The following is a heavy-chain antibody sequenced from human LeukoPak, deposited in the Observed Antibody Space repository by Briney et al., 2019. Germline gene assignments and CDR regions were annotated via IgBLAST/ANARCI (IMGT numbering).Heavy chain of an antibody. CDR2: INPSGGST. J-gene: IGHJ4*02. V-gene: IGHV1-46*01. CDR3: ARSVVVNNNFDY. CDR1: GYTFTSYY. D-gene: IGHD2-2*01. Sequence: ASVKVSCKASGYTFTSYYMHWVRQAPGQGLEWMGIINPSGGSTSYAQKFQGRVTITADKSTSTAYMELSSLRSEDTAVYYCARSVVVNNNFDYWGQGTLVTVSS.